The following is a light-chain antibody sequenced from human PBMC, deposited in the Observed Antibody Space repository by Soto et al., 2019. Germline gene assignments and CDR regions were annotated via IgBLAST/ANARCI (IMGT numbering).Light chain of an antibody. V-gene: IGKV3-20*01. CDR1: QSFNSRY. CDR3: QQYGDSPYT. J-gene: IGKJ2*01. CDR2: DAS. Sequence: ELVLTQSPGTLSLSPGERATLSCRASQSFNSRYLAWYQQKLGQAPRLLIFDASSRATGIPDRFSGSGYGTDFTLTISRLEPEDFAMYYCQQYGDSPYTFGQGTKLEIK.